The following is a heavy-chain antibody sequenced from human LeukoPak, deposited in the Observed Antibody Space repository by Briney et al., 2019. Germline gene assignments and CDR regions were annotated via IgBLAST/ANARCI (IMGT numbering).Heavy chain of an antibody. CDR1: GGSISSYY. D-gene: IGHD3-22*01. CDR3: ASSYYYDSSGYYLDAFDI. CDR2: IYYSGST. V-gene: IGHV4-59*08. Sequence: SETLSLTCTVSGGSISSYYWSWIRQPPGKGLEWIGYIYYSGSTNYNPSLKSRVTISVDTSKNQFSLKLSSVTAADTAVYYCASSYYYDSSGYYLDAFDIWGQGTMVTVSS. J-gene: IGHJ3*02.